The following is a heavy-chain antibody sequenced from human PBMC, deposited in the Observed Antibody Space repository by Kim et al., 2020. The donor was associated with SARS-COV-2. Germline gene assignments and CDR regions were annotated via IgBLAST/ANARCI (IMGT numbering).Heavy chain of an antibody. D-gene: IGHD3-16*01. CDR1: GYTFTDYY. J-gene: IGHJ4*02. CDR2: IKSDSGAT. Sequence: ASVKVSCKASGYTFTDYYMHWVRQAPGQGLEWMGWIKSDSGATKYTQKFQGRVTMTGDTSINTAYMELSRLTSDDTAVYYCARGGDMTARRPHDYGGQGT. V-gene: IGHV1-2*02. CDR3: ARGGDMTARRPHDY.